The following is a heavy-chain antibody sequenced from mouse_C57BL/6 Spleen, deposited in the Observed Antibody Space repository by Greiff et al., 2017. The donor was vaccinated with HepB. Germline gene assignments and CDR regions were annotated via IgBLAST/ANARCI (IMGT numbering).Heavy chain of an antibody. D-gene: IGHD1-1*01. CDR2: IHPSDSDT. Sequence: QVQLQQPGAELVKPGASVKVSCKASGYTFTSYWMHWVKQRPGQGLEWIGRIHPSDSDTNYNQKFKGKATLTVDKSSSTAYMQLSSRTSEDSAVYYCAICRPITTVVATDYYAMDYWGQGTSVTVSS. V-gene: IGHV1-74*01. CDR1: GYTFTSYW. J-gene: IGHJ4*01. CDR3: AICRPITTVVATDYYAMDY.